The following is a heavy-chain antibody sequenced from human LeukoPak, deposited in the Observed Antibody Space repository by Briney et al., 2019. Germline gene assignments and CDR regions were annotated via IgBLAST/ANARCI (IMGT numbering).Heavy chain of an antibody. J-gene: IGHJ4*02. CDR2: INHSGYT. Sequence: SETLSLTCAVSGVSFDDYYWSWVRQTPGKGLEWIGEINHSGYTNDSPSLTSRVTLSIDTSRKQFSLNLRSVTVADTGIYYCTRMTAGHDYWGQGALVTVSS. V-gene: IGHV4-34*01. CDR3: TRMTAGHDY. CDR1: GVSFDDYY. D-gene: IGHD2-21*02.